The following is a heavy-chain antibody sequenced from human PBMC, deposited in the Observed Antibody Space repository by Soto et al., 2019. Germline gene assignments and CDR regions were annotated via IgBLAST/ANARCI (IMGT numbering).Heavy chain of an antibody. CDR1: GGSFTSNNW. CDR2: IYRTGST. D-gene: IGHD1-7*01. CDR3: ASRDPGTSVDY. Sequence: SETLSLTCAVCGGSFTSNNWWTWVRQPPGQGLEWIGEIYRTGSTNYNPSLKSRVTISLDKSEKQISLKVTSLTAADTAVYYCASRDPGTSVDYWGQGTLVTVSS. J-gene: IGHJ4*02. V-gene: IGHV4-4*02.